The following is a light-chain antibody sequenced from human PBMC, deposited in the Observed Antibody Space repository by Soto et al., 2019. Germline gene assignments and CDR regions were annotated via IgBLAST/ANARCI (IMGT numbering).Light chain of an antibody. CDR2: DDN. CDR3: GTWDSSLSVVL. Sequence: QSVLTQPPSVSAAPGQRVTISCSGSSSNIANNYVSWYQQFPGTAPKLLIYDDNQRPSGIPDRFSGSKSGASATLGITGLQTGDEADYYCGTWDSSLSVVLFGGGTKLTVL. V-gene: IGLV1-51*01. CDR1: SSNIANNY. J-gene: IGLJ2*01.